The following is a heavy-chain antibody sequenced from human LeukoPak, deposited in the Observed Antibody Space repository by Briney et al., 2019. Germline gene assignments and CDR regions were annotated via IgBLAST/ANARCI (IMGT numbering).Heavy chain of an antibody. V-gene: IGHV1-2*02. D-gene: IGHD5-18*01. CDR1: GYTFTGYY. Sequence: ASVKVSCKASGYTFTGYYIHWVRQAPGQGLEWMVWINPNSGGTYYAQKFQGRVTMTRDTSISTAYMELTRLTSDDTAVYYCARGGYSYGSTNYYMDVWGKGTTVTVSS. J-gene: IGHJ6*03. CDR3: ARGGYSYGSTNYYMDV. CDR2: INPNSGGT.